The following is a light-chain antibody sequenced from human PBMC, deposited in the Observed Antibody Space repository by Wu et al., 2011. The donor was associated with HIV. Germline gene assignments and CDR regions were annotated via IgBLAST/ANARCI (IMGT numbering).Light chain of an antibody. V-gene: IGKV3-20*01. CDR2: GAS. J-gene: IGKJ2*03. CDR1: QNVRNRY. Sequence: EIVLTQSPATLSLSPGERAILSCRASQNVRNRYVAWYQQKPGQAPRLLIYGASSRATGIPDKFSGGGSGTDFTLTISRLEPEDFAVYFCQQYVASGYSFGQGDQAGDQT. CDR3: QQYVASGYS.